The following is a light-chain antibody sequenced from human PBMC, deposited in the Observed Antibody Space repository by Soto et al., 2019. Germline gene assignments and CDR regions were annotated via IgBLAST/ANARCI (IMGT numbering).Light chain of an antibody. CDR2: GAS. CDR3: HQYGTSPLT. J-gene: IGKJ3*01. Sequence: EIVLTQSPGTLSLSPGERATLSCRASQSVNSNYLAWLQHKPGQAPRFLIYGASSSAAGIPDRFSGSGYGTDFTLSISRLEPEYFAMYYCHQYGTSPLTFGPGTKVDTK. V-gene: IGKV3-20*01. CDR1: QSVNSNY.